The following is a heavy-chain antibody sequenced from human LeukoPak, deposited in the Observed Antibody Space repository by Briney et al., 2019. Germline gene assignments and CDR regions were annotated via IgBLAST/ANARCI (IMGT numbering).Heavy chain of an antibody. CDR1: GGSFSGYY. V-gene: IGHV4-34*01. Sequence: PSETLSLTCAVYGGSFSGYYWSWIRQPPGKGLEWIGEINHSGSTNYNPSLKSRVTISVDTSKNQFSLKLSSVTAADTAVYYCARVSYYDILTGEKEDYWGQGTLVTVSS. CDR2: INHSGST. D-gene: IGHD3-9*01. J-gene: IGHJ4*02. CDR3: ARVSYYDILTGEKEDY.